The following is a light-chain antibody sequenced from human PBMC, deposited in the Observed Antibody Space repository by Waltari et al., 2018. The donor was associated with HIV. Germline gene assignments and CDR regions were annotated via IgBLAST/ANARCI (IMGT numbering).Light chain of an antibody. J-gene: IGLJ3*02. Sequence: QSVLTQPPSASGTPGQRVTISCSGSRFNIGNNYVYWYHQVPGTAPKVLIYRNNHRPSWVPVRFSASKSGTSASLAISGLRSEDEADYYCAAWDDSLSGQVFGGGTRLTVL. CDR3: AAWDDSLSGQV. CDR1: RFNIGNNY. CDR2: RNN. V-gene: IGLV1-47*01.